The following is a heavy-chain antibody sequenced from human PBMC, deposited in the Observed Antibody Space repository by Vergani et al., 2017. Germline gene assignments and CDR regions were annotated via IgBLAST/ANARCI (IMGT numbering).Heavy chain of an antibody. CDR3: AIDWLAAAGRGGWFDP. Sequence: QVQLQESGPGLVKPSQTLSLTCTVSGGSISSGSYYWSWIRQPAGKGLEWIGRIYTSGSTNYNPSLKSRVTISVDTSKNQFSLKLSSVTAADTAVYYCAIDWLAAAGRGGWFDPWGQGTLVTVSS. CDR2: IYTSGST. J-gene: IGHJ5*02. D-gene: IGHD6-13*01. V-gene: IGHV4-61*02. CDR1: GGSISSGSYY.